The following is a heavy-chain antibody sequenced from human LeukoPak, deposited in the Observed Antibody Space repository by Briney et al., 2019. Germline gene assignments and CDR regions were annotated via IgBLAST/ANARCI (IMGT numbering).Heavy chain of an antibody. CDR3: ARDAVKTPYYYDSSGSYYYYYLDV. CDR2: ISAYNGNS. CDR1: GYTFTGYG. V-gene: IGHV1-18*01. D-gene: IGHD3-22*01. J-gene: IGHJ6*03. Sequence: ASVKVSCKPSGYTFTGYGISWGRQAPGQGLEWMGWISAYNGNSNYAQKLQGRVTMTTDTSTSTGYMELRSLRSDDTAVYYCARDAVKTPYYYDSSGSYYYYYLDVWGKGTTVTVSS.